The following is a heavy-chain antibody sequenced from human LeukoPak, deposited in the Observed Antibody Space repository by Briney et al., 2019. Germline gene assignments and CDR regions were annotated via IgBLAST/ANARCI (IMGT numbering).Heavy chain of an antibody. Sequence: GGSLRLSCAASGFTLSSYGMHWVRQAPGKGLEWLAAIWYDGSIQYYADSVKGRFTISRDNSKNTLYLQMAGLRAEDTAVYYCARAGYCSGGSCYGSDYWGQGTLVSVSS. CDR2: IWYDGSIQ. CDR1: GFTLSSYG. D-gene: IGHD2-15*01. CDR3: ARAGYCSGGSCYGSDY. V-gene: IGHV3-33*01. J-gene: IGHJ4*02.